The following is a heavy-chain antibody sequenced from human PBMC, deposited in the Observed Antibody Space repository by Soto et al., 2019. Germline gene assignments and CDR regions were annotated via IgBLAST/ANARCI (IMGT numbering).Heavy chain of an antibody. J-gene: IGHJ4*02. V-gene: IGHV3-33*01. CDR1: GFTFSSYG. Sequence: RLSCAASGFTFSSYGMHWVRQAPGKGLEWVAVIWYDGSNKYYADSVKGRFTISRDNSKNTLYLQMNSLKAEDTAVYYCARDQVPATAIPVHSPFDYWGRGSMVGVSS. CDR2: IWYDGSNK. CDR3: ARDQVPATAIPVHSPFDY. D-gene: IGHD2-2*02.